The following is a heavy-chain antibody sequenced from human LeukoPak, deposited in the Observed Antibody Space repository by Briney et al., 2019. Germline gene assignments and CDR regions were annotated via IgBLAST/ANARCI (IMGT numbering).Heavy chain of an antibody. CDR2: IYHSGST. Sequence: SETLSLTCTVSGYSISSGYYWGWIRQPPGKGLEWIGSIYHSGSTYYNPSLKSRVTISVDTSKNQLSLKLSSVTAADTAVYYCARSNYYDSSGRRSPAAFDIWGQGTMVTVSS. V-gene: IGHV4-38-2*02. J-gene: IGHJ3*02. D-gene: IGHD3-22*01. CDR1: GYSISSGYY. CDR3: ARSNYYDSSGRRSPAAFDI.